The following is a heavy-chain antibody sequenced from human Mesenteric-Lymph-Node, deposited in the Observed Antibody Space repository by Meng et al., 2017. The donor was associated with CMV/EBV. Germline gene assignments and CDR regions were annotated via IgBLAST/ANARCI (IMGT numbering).Heavy chain of an antibody. V-gene: IGHV1-24*01. CDR1: GYMVTELS. D-gene: IGHD3-10*01. J-gene: IGHJ4*02. CDR3: ASGLWSIRGGRGF. CDR2: FNPEDDET. Sequence: ASVKVSCKVSGYMVTELSMHWVRQAPGKRLEWMGGFNPEDDETIYAQHFEGRVTMTEDRSTDTAYMELTRLTSEDTAVYYCASGLWSIRGGRGFWGQGTLVTVSS.